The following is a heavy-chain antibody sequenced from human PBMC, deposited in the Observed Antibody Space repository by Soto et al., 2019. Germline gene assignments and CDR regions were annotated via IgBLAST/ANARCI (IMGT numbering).Heavy chain of an antibody. CDR1: GFTFSSYG. V-gene: IGHV3-30*18. Sequence: PGGSLRLSCAASGFTFSSYGMHWVRQAPGKGLEWVAVISYDGSNKYYADSVKGRFTISRDNSKNTLYLQMNSLRAEDTAVYYCAKDIKWLDYFDYWGQGTLVTVSS. D-gene: IGHD6-19*01. J-gene: IGHJ4*02. CDR3: AKDIKWLDYFDY. CDR2: ISYDGSNK.